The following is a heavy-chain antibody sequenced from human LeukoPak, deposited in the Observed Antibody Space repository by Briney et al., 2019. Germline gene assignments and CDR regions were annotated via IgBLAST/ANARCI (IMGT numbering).Heavy chain of an antibody. Sequence: GGSLRLSCAASGFTFRTYAMHWVRQAPGKGLEWVAVISYDGSNNYYADSVKGRFTISRDNSKNTLDMQMNSLRAEDTAVYYCARDKYSSSSYYFDYWGQGTLVTVSS. CDR2: ISYDGSNN. J-gene: IGHJ4*02. V-gene: IGHV3-30-3*01. CDR3: ARDKYSSSSYYFDY. D-gene: IGHD6-6*01. CDR1: GFTFRTYA.